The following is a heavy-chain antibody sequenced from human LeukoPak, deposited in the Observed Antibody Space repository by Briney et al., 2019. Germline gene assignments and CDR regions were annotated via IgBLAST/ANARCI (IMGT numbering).Heavy chain of an antibody. D-gene: IGHD1-20*01. J-gene: IGHJ4*02. V-gene: IGHV3-48*01. CDR2: ISGGSRTI. CDR3: ARESITGHRDFDY. CDR1: GFAFSSYS. Sequence: GGPLRLSCAASGFAFSSYSMNWVRQAPGRGLEWISYISGGSRTIYYPDSVKGRFTISRDNGDNSLYLLLNSMRADDTAVYFCARESITGHRDFDYWGQGTLITVSS.